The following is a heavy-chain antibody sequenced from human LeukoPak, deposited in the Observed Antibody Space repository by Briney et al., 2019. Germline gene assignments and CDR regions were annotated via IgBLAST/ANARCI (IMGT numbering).Heavy chain of an antibody. Sequence: SETLSLTCAVSGYSISSGYYWGWIRQPPGKGLEWIGSIYHSGSTYYNPSLKSRVTISVDTSKNHFSLKLSSVTAADTAVYYCARANPGIAAAGSYYFDYWGQGTLVTVSS. J-gene: IGHJ4*02. CDR3: ARANPGIAAAGSYYFDY. V-gene: IGHV4-38-2*01. CDR2: IYHSGST. D-gene: IGHD6-13*01. CDR1: GYSISSGYY.